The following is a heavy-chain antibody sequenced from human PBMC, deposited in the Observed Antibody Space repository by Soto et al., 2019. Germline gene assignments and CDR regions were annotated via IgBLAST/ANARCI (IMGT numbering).Heavy chain of an antibody. CDR1: GYTFTGYY. CDR3: ARNTAAGTKGYYYYGMDV. J-gene: IGHJ6*02. CDR2: INPNSGGT. V-gene: IGHV1-2*04. D-gene: IGHD6-13*01. Sequence: ASVKVSCKXSGYTFTGYYMHWVRQAPGQGLEWMGWINPNSGGTNYAQKFQGWVTMTRDTSISTAYMELSRLRSDDTAVYYCARNTAAGTKGYYYYGMDVWGQGTTVTVSS.